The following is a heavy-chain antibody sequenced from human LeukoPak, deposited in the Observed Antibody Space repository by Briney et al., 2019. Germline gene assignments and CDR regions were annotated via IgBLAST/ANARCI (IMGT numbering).Heavy chain of an antibody. Sequence: ASVKVSCKASGGTFSSYAISWVRQAPGQGLEWMGRIIPILGIANYAQKFQGRVTITAGKSTSTAYMELSSLRSEDTAVYYCARGTRSGGSRNRDDYWGQGTLVTVSS. CDR3: ARGTRSGGSRNRDDY. V-gene: IGHV1-69*04. J-gene: IGHJ4*02. CDR2: IIPILGIA. CDR1: GGTFSSYA. D-gene: IGHD2-15*01.